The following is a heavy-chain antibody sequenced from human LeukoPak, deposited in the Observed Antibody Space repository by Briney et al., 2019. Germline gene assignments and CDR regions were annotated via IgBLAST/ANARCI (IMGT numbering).Heavy chain of an antibody. V-gene: IGHV1-46*01. CDR1: GYTFTSYY. D-gene: IGHD2-8*01. Sequence: ASVKVSCKASGYTFTSYYMHWVRQAPGQGLEWMGIINPSGGSTSYAQKFQGRVTMTRDMSTSTVYMELSSLRSEDTAVYYCARGYCTNGVCQYWYFDLRGRGTLVTVSS. J-gene: IGHJ2*01. CDR3: ARGYCTNGVCQYWYFDL. CDR2: INPSGGST.